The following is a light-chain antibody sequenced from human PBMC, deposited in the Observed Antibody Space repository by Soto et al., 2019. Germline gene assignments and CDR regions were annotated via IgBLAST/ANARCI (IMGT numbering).Light chain of an antibody. J-gene: IGKJ2*01. CDR2: NAS. CDR3: HQYNSDST. CDR1: QSLGHY. V-gene: IGKV1-5*01. Sequence: DIQMTQSPSSLSASVGDRVTITCRSSQSLGHYLACYQHKPGKAPNLLIYNASTLEAGIPYRFCGRGSVTKLNLPVSSLRPGDFAPYYCHQYNSDSTFGQGTKLGIK.